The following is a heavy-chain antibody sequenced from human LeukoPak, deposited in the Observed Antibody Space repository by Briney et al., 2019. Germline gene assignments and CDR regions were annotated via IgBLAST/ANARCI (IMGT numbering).Heavy chain of an antibody. CDR2: IYTSGST. V-gene: IGHV4-4*07. D-gene: IGHD3-3*01. Sequence: SETLSLTCTVSGGSISSYYWSWIRQPAGKGLEWIGRIYTSGSTNYNPSLKSRVTMSVDTSKNQFSLKLSSVTAADTAVYYCGRGHLPYYDFWSGYYSNWFDPWGQGTLVTVSS. CDR1: GGSISSYY. CDR3: GRGHLPYYDFWSGYYSNWFDP. J-gene: IGHJ5*02.